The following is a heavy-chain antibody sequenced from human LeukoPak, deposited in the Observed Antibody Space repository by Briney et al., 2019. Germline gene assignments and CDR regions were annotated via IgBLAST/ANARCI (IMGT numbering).Heavy chain of an antibody. CDR1: GFTFSDTW. J-gene: IGHJ4*02. CDR2: IRSDGSDT. CDR3: ARGPPPGAVAGPPDDY. V-gene: IGHV3-74*01. D-gene: IGHD6-19*01. Sequence: GGSLRLSCAASGFTFSDTWMHWVRQAPGEGLVWVSRIRSDGSDTRYAESVKGRFTISRDNSKNTLYLQMNSLRAEDTAVYYCARGPPPGAVAGPPDDYWGQGTLVTVSS.